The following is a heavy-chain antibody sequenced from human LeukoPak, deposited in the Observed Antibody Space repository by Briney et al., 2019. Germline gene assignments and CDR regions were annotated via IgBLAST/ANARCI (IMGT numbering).Heavy chain of an antibody. D-gene: IGHD2-8*01. Sequence: SETLSLTCTVSGGSIGNYYWSWIRQPAGKGLEWIGRIHASGSTNYNPSLKSRITMSVDTSKNQYSLKLSSVTAAVTAVYYYARMVVSAWYFDYWGQGTLVTVSS. CDR2: IHASGST. CDR1: GGSIGNYY. CDR3: ARMVVSAWYFDY. J-gene: IGHJ4*02. V-gene: IGHV4-4*07.